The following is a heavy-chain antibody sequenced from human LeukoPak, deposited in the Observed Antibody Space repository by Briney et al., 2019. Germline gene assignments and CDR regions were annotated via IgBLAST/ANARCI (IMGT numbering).Heavy chain of an antibody. CDR2: IYYSGST. CDR1: GGSISSYY. D-gene: IGHD1-26*01. J-gene: IGHJ6*02. CDR3: ARVTRGSYYYGMDV. V-gene: IGHV4-59*01. Sequence: SETLSLTCSVSGGSISSYYWSWIRQPPGKALEWIGYIYYSGSTNYNPSLKSRVTISVDTSKNQFSLKPSSVTAADTAVYYCARVTRGSYYYGMDVWGQGTTVTVSS.